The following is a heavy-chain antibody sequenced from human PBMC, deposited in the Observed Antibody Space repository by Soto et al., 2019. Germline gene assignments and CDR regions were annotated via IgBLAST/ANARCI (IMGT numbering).Heavy chain of an antibody. V-gene: IGHV1-18*01. D-gene: IGHD2-21*02. CDR2: ISAYNGNT. CDR3: AREVVTTPLWYYYYGMDV. CDR1: GYTFTSYG. J-gene: IGHJ6*02. Sequence: QVQLVQSGAEVKKPGASVKVSCKASGYTFTSYGISWVRQAPGQGLEWMGWISAYNGNTNYAQKLQGRVTMTTDTSTSTAYMELRSLRADDTAVYYCAREVVTTPLWYYYYGMDVWGQGTTVTVSS.